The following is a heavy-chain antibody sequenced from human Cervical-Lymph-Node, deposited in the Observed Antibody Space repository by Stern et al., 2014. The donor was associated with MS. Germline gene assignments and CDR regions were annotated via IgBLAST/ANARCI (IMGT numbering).Heavy chain of an antibody. V-gene: IGHV7-4-1*02. D-gene: IGHD4-11*01. CDR1: GYSFSTYA. J-gene: IGHJ4*02. CDR3: ATLSDSASYCDY. Sequence: VQLVESGSELKKPGASVKISCKASGYSFSTYAMNWVRQAPGQGLEWMGWINTYTGDPTSAQGFTGRFVLSSDTSVSTAYLQINNLKAEDTAIYYCATLSDSASYCDYWGQGTLVTVSS. CDR2: INTYTGDP.